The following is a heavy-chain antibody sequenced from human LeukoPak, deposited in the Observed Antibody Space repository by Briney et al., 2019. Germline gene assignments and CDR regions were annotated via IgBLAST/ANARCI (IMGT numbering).Heavy chain of an antibody. Sequence: ASVKVSCKASGYTFTSYYMHWVRQAPGQGLEWMGIINPSGGSTSYAQKFQGRVTMTRDTSTSTVYMELSSLRSEDTAVYYCATTLYGDDSFDYWGQGTLVTVSS. J-gene: IGHJ4*02. D-gene: IGHD4-17*01. CDR2: INPSGGST. CDR3: ATTLYGDDSFDY. CDR1: GYTFTSYY. V-gene: IGHV1-46*01.